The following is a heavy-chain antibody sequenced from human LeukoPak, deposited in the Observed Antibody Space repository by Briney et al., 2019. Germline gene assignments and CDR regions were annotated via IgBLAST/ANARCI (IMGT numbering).Heavy chain of an antibody. CDR2: ISGSGGST. J-gene: IGHJ4*02. D-gene: IGHD6-6*01. V-gene: IGHV3-23*01. Sequence: GGSLRLSCAASGFTFSSYAMSWVRQAPGKGLEWVSAISGSGGSTYDADSVKGRFTISRDNSKNTLYLQMNSLRAEDTAMYYCAKDASYGSSSEPDYWGQGTLVTVSS. CDR1: GFTFSSYA. CDR3: AKDASYGSSSEPDY.